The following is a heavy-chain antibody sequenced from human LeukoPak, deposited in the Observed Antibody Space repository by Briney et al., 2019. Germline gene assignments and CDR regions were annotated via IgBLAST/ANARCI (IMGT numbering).Heavy chain of an antibody. Sequence: GASVKVSCKASVYTFTSYGIGWVRQAPGQGLEWVGWISTYNGNTNYAQKLQGRVTMTTDTSTSTAYMELRSLRSDDTAVYYCARAERGYDILTGYSKYYFDYWGQGTLVIVSS. CDR2: ISTYNGNT. V-gene: IGHV1-18*01. D-gene: IGHD3-9*01. CDR3: ARAERGYDILTGYSKYYFDY. CDR1: VYTFTSYG. J-gene: IGHJ4*02.